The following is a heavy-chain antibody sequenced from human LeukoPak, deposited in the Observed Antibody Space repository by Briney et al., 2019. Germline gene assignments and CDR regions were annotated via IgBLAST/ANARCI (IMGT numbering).Heavy chain of an antibody. CDR3: ARVNRGPYYCYYGMDV. V-gene: IGHV3-33*01. CDR1: GFTFSSYG. Sequence: GGSLRLSCAASGFTFSSYGMHWVRQAPGKGLEWVAVIWYDGSNKYYADSVKGRFTISRDNSKNTLYLQMNSLRAEDTAVYYCARVNRGPYYCYYGMDVWGQGTTVTVSS. J-gene: IGHJ6*02. CDR2: IWYDGSNK. D-gene: IGHD3-16*02.